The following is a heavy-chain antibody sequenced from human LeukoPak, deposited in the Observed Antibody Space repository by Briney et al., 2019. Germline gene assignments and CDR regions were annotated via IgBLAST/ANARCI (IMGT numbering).Heavy chain of an antibody. CDR3: ARDLAGYSNH. CDR2: INPSGGST. CDR1: GYTFTTHY. J-gene: IGHJ5*02. Sequence: ASVKVSCKASGYTFTTHYMHWVRQAPGQGLEWMGIINPSGGSTSYAQKFQGRVTMTRDTSTSTVYMELVSLRPDDTAVYYCARDLAGYSNHWGQGTLVTVSS. D-gene: IGHD6-13*01. V-gene: IGHV1-46*01.